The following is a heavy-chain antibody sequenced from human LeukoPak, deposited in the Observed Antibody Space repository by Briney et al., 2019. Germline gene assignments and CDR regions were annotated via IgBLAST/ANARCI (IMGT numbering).Heavy chain of an antibody. J-gene: IGHJ4*02. CDR2: ISGSGGRT. V-gene: IGHV3-23*01. Sequence: PGGSLRLSCAASGFTFSIYAMSWVRQAPGKGLEWVSAISGSGGRTYYADSVRGRFTISRDNSKNTVYVQMNSLRAEDTAIYFCVVVSYCAVDCYDYWGQGTLVTVSS. CDR3: VVVSYCAVDCYDY. CDR1: GFTFSIYA. D-gene: IGHD2-21*01.